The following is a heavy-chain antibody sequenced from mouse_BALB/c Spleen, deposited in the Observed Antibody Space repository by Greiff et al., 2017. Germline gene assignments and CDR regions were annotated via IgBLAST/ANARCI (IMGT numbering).Heavy chain of an antibody. CDR3: TRHFAY. J-gene: IGHJ3*01. CDR2: IDPETGGT. V-gene: IGHV1-15*01. Sequence: QVQLQQSGTVLARPGASVKMSCKASGYTFTDYEMHWVKQTPVHGLEWIGAIDPETGGTAYNQKFKGKATLTADKSSSTAYMELRSLTSEDSAVYYCTRHFAYWGQGTLVTVSA. CDR1: GYTFTDYE.